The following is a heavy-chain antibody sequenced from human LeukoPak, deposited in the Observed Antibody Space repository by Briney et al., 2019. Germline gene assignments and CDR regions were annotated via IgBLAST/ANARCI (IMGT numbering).Heavy chain of an antibody. V-gene: IGHV3-66*01. J-gene: IGHJ4*02. CDR1: GFTVSSNY. CDR2: IYSGGST. Sequence: GGSLRLSCAASGFTVSSNYMSWVRQAPGKGLERVSVIYSGGSTYYADSVKGRFTISRDNSKNTLYLQMNSLRAEDTAVYYCAGGDYFDSSGYQSCFDYWGQGTLVTVSS. CDR3: AGGDYFDSSGYQSCFDY. D-gene: IGHD3-22*01.